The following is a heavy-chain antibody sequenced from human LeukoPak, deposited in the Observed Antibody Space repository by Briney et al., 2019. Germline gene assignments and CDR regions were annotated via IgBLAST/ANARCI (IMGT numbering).Heavy chain of an antibody. J-gene: IGHJ6*03. V-gene: IGHV4-34*01. CDR2: INGSGHT. D-gene: IGHD4-17*01. CDR1: GGSFSDYY. Sequence: SETLSLTCAVYGGSFSDYYWTWIRQPAGKGLEWIGEINGSGHTNYNPSLKSRVVISRDRARNQFSLKFSSVTATDTGVYYCARCKVVEIPAAVRRVYGDPVALRTTYYMEVWGKGTTVTVSS. CDR3: ARCKVVEIPAAVRRVYGDPVALRTTYYMEV.